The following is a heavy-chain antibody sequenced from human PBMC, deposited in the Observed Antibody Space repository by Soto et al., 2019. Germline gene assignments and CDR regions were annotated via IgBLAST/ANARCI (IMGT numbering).Heavy chain of an antibody. CDR2: ISGSGFST. CDR1: GFTFNTYA. V-gene: IGHV3-23*01. Sequence: GGSLRLSCAASGFTFNTYAMSWVRQAPGQGLEWVSAISGSGFSTYYADSVKGRFSISSDSSKNTLFLQMNSLRADDTAIYFCATFTFGRPFDTWGQGTMVTVSS. D-gene: IGHD3-16*01. J-gene: IGHJ3*02. CDR3: ATFTFGRPFDT.